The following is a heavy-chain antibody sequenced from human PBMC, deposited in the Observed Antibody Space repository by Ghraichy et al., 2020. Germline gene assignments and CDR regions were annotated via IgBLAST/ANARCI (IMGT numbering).Heavy chain of an antibody. Sequence: SLRLSCVGSGFSISSYGMNWVRQSPGKSLEWVSYITSSGRTIFYADSVRGRFTISRDNAQNSVFLQMKSLRDEDTAVYYCARGSRVVRFYYYDGMDVWGQGTTVTVSS. CDR2: ITSSGRTI. CDR1: GFSISSYG. V-gene: IGHV3-48*02. CDR3: ARGSRVVRFYYYDGMDV. D-gene: IGHD4-23*01. J-gene: IGHJ6*02.